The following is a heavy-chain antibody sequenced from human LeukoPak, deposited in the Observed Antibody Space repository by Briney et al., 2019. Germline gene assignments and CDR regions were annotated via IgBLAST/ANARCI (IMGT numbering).Heavy chain of an antibody. CDR1: GYSISSGYY. D-gene: IGHD2-15*01. CDR2: IYHSGST. CDR3: ARAGEGYGYNWFDP. Sequence: SETLSLTCAVSGYSISSGYYWGWIRQPPGKGLEWIGSIYHSGSTYYNPSLKSRVTISVDTSKNQFSLKLSSVTAADTAVYYCARAGEGYGYNWFDPWGQGTLATVSS. V-gene: IGHV4-38-2*01. J-gene: IGHJ5*02.